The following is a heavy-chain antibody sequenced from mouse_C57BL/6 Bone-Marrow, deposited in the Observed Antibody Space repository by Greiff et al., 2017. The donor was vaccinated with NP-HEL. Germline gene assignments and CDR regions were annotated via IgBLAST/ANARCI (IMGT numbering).Heavy chain of an antibody. J-gene: IGHJ4*01. CDR2: IYWDDDK. Sequence: ESGPGILQSSQTLSLTCSFSGFSLSTSGMGVSWIRQPSGKGLEWLAHIYWDDDKRYNPSLKSRLTISKDTSRNQVFLKITSVDTADTATYYCARSTTVVAPYYYAMDYWGQGTSVTVSS. D-gene: IGHD1-1*01. V-gene: IGHV8-12*01. CDR3: ARSTTVVAPYYYAMDY. CDR1: GFSLSTSGMG.